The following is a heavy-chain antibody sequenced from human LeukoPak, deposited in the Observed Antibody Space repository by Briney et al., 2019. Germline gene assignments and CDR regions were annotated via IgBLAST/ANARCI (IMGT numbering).Heavy chain of an antibody. J-gene: IGHJ4*02. Sequence: PSETPSLTCTVSGGSISSSSYYWGWIRQPPGKGLEWIGSIYYSGSTYYNPSLKSRVTISVDTSKNQFSLKLSSVTAADTAVYYCARIRFYSGGDYWGQGTLVTVSS. V-gene: IGHV4-39*01. D-gene: IGHD3-10*01. CDR2: IYYSGST. CDR1: GGSISSSSYY. CDR3: ARIRFYSGGDY.